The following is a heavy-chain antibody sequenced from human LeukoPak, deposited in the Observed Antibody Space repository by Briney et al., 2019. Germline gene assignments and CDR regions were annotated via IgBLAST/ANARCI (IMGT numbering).Heavy chain of an antibody. D-gene: IGHD1-14*01. CDR2: ISGSGGST. V-gene: IGHV3-23*01. CDR3: ARGVEPLAANTLAY. Sequence: PGESLRLSCAASGFTFSSYAMSWVRQAPGKGLEWVSAISGSGGSTYYADSVQGRFTISRDNSKNTLHLEMNSLSPDDTAVYYCARGVEPLAANTLAYWGQGTLVTVSS. J-gene: IGHJ4*02. CDR1: GFTFSSYA.